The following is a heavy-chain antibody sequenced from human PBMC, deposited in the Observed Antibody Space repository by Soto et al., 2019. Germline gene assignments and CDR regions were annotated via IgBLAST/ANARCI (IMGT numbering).Heavy chain of an antibody. D-gene: IGHD6-19*01. Sequence: QVQLVQSGAEVKKPGASVKVSCKASGYTFTSYGISWVRQAPGQGLEWMGWISAYNGNTNYAQKLQGRVTMTTDTSTSTAYLELRSLRSDDTAVYYCARTQEVGSGWYVGWYFDLWGRGTLVTVSS. CDR1: GYTFTSYG. CDR3: ARTQEVGSGWYVGWYFDL. V-gene: IGHV1-18*01. CDR2: ISAYNGNT. J-gene: IGHJ2*01.